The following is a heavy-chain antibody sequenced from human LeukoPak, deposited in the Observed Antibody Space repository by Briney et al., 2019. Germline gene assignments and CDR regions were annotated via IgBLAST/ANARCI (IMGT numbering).Heavy chain of an antibody. CDR3: ARRDYGDPFDY. Sequence: SETLSLTCTVSGGSISSYYWSWIRQPPGKGLEWIGYIYYSGSTNYNPSLKSRVTISVDTSKNQFSLKLSSVTAADTAVYYCARRDYGDPFDYWGQGTLVTVSS. CDR2: IYYSGST. CDR1: GGSISSYY. J-gene: IGHJ4*02. D-gene: IGHD4-17*01. V-gene: IGHV4-59*08.